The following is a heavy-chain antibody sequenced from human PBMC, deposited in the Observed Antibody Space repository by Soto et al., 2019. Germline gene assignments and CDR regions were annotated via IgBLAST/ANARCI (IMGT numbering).Heavy chain of an antibody. D-gene: IGHD6-6*01. CDR1: GFPFNSYG. J-gene: IGHJ4*02. Sequence: QVQLVESGGGVVQPGRSLRLSCAASGFPFNSYGMHWVRQAPGKGLEWVAVISYDGSNKSSADSVKGRFTISRDNSKNTLYLQMSSLRAEDTAVYYCAKNPGPLAARPGDYWGQGTLVTVSS. CDR3: AKNPGPLAARPGDY. V-gene: IGHV3-30*18. CDR2: ISYDGSNK.